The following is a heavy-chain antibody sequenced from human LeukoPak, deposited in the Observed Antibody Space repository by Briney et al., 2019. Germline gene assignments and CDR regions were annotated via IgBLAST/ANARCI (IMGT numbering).Heavy chain of an antibody. CDR3: ARQGGYGDPFDY. D-gene: IGHD4-17*01. J-gene: IGHJ4*02. CDR2: INYGGTT. V-gene: IGHV4-39*01. CDR1: GGSISNTEYY. Sequence: SETLSLTCTVSGGSISNTEYYWSWIRQPPGKELEWIASINYGGTTYYNPSLKSRVAISVDTSKNQFSLRLSSVTAADTAVYYCARQGGYGDPFDYWGQGTLVTVSS.